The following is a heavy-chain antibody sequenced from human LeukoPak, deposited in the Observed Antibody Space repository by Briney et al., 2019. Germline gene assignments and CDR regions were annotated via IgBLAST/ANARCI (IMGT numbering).Heavy chain of an antibody. CDR3: ARGSSSSWYVPVDY. Sequence: GASVKVSCKASGYTFTSYAMNWVRQAPGQGLEWMGWISAYNGNTNYAQKLQGSVTMTTDTSTSTAYMELRSLRSDDTAVYYCARGSSSSWYVPVDYWGQGTLVTVSS. CDR1: GYTFTSYA. V-gene: IGHV1-18*01. D-gene: IGHD6-13*01. CDR2: ISAYNGNT. J-gene: IGHJ4*02.